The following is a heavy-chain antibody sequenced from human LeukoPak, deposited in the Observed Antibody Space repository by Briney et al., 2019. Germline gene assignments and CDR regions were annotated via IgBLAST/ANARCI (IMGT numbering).Heavy chain of an antibody. V-gene: IGHV4-39*01. CDR1: GDSINNNNYY. J-gene: IGHJ3*02. CDR2: IYYNGRT. CDR3: ARITDRTTFGEIMHGFDI. D-gene: IGHD3-3*01. Sequence: YPSETLSLTCTVSGDSINNNNYYWGWIRQPPGKGLEWIGNIYYNGRTYYSPSLKSRGTISVDTSNNQFSLKLSSVTAADTAVYYCARITDRTTFGEIMHGFDIWGQGTPVTVSS.